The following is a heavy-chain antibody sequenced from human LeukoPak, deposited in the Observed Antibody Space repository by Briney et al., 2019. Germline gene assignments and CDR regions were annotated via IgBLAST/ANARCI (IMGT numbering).Heavy chain of an antibody. CDR2: ISGSGGST. Sequence: GGSLRLPCAASGFTFSSYAMSWVRQAPGKGLEWVSAISGSGGSTYYADSVKGRFTISRDNSKNTLYLQMNSLRAEDTAVYYCAKDGYSGYDPRGDLGDYWGQGTLVTVSS. J-gene: IGHJ4*02. CDR3: AKDGYSGYDPRGDLGDY. V-gene: IGHV3-23*01. CDR1: GFTFSSYA. D-gene: IGHD5-12*01.